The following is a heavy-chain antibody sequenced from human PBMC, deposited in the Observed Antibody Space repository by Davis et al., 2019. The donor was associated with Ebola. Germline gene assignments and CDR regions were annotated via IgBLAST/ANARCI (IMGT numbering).Heavy chain of an antibody. CDR2: ISSDSDYI. CDR1: GFTFSTYS. CDR3: AKFNRAGDSV. Sequence: GGSLRLSCAASGFTFSTYSMSWVRQAPGKGLEWVSSISSDSDYIYYADSAKGRFTISRDNAKNSLYLQMNSLRDEDTAVYYCAKFNRAGDSVWGQGTLVTVSS. J-gene: IGHJ4*02. D-gene: IGHD1-14*01. V-gene: IGHV3-21*04.